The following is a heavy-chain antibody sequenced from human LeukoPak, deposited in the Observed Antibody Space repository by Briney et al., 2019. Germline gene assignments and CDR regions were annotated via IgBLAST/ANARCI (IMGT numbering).Heavy chain of an antibody. D-gene: IGHD5-12*01. J-gene: IGHJ4*02. Sequence: GASVKVSCKASGYTFNVYYIHWVRQAPGQGLEWMGWINPDSGGTNYAQKFQGRVTMASDTSISTAYMELSSLGSDDTAVYYCARHDSGYDCFDYWGQGTLVTVSS. CDR1: GYTFNVYY. CDR3: ARHDSGYDCFDY. V-gene: IGHV1-2*02. CDR2: INPDSGGT.